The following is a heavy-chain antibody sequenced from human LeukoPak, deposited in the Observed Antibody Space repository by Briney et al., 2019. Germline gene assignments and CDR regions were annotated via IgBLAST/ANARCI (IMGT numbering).Heavy chain of an antibody. CDR3: ARVSKKGIVATTAPFDY. CDR2: IKQDGSEK. D-gene: IGHD5-12*01. CDR1: GFTFSNAW. V-gene: IGHV3-7*01. Sequence: GGSLRLSCAASGFTFSNAWMSWVGQAPGKGLEWVANIKQDGSEKYYVDSVKGRFTISRDNAKNSLYLQMNSLRAEDTAVYYCARVSKKGIVATTAPFDYWGQGTLVTVSS. J-gene: IGHJ4*02.